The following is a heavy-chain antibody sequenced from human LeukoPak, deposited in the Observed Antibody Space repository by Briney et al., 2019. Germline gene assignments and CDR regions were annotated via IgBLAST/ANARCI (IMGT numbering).Heavy chain of an antibody. V-gene: IGHV5-51*01. D-gene: IGHD6-13*01. Sequence: GESLKTSCKGSGYSFTTSWIGWVRQMPGKGLEWMGIIYPGDSDTRYSPSFQGQVTISADKSINTAYLQWSTLKTSDTAIYYCARPRGGSSWPRYFEYWGQGTLVTVSS. CDR2: IYPGDSDT. J-gene: IGHJ4*02. CDR1: GYSFTTSW. CDR3: ARPRGGSSWPRYFEY.